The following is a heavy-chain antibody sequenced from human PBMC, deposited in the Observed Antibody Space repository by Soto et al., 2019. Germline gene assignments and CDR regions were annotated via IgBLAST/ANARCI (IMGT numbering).Heavy chain of an antibody. D-gene: IGHD6-13*01. J-gene: IGHJ6*02. CDR3: AMGLGYSSSWSYYYYGMDV. V-gene: IGHV4-34*01. Sequence: SETLSLTCAVYGGSFSGYYWSWIRQPPGKGLEWIGEINHSGSTNYNPSLKSRVTISVDTSKNQFSLKLSSVTAADTAVYYCAMGLGYSSSWSYYYYGMDVWGQGTTVTVSS. CDR2: INHSGST. CDR1: GGSFSGYY.